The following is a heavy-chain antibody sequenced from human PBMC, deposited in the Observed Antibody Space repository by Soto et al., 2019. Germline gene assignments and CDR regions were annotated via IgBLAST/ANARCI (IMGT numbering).Heavy chain of an antibody. CDR1: GVTFSNYW. D-gene: IGHD3-16*01. V-gene: IGHV3-74*01. CDR3: ARGVFSRSVTYIQAGS. Sequence: VQLVESGGGLVQPGGSLRLSCAASGVTFSNYWMHWVRQAPGKGLVWVSRITSDGSSISYADSVKGRFTSSSDSARNTLSLQLSPLRARNTGVDYGARGVFSRSVTYIQAGSWGLPTLVSVSP. J-gene: IGHJ5*02. CDR2: ITSDGSSI.